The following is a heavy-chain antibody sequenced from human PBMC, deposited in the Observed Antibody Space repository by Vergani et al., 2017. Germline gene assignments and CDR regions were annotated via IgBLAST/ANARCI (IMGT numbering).Heavy chain of an antibody. Sequence: QVQLQESGPGLLKPSQTLSLTCTVSCASVSRGTYYWTWIRQPAGKKLEWIVRMYTSGHTIYNPSLESRVTMSVDTSKNQFSLQLSSVTAADTAVYYCASGSHCINCYSEGSKGPGYYYMDVWGKGTTVTVPS. CDR2: MYTSGHT. D-gene: IGHD2-21*01. J-gene: IGHJ6*03. CDR1: CASVSRGTYY. CDR3: ASGSHCINCYSEGSKGPGYYYMDV. V-gene: IGHV4-61*02.